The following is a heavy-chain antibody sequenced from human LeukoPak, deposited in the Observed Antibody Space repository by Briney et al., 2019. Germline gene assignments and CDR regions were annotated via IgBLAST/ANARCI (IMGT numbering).Heavy chain of an antibody. CDR2: ISWNSGSI. J-gene: IGHJ4*02. CDR3: AKSYGWGSGYPIDY. V-gene: IGHV3-9*01. D-gene: IGHD3-22*01. Sequence: GGSLRLSCAASGFTFDDYAMHWVRQAPGKGLEWVSGISWNSGSIGYADSVKGRFTISRDNAKNSLYLQMNSLRAEDTALYYCAKSYGWGSGYPIDYWGQGTLVTVSS. CDR1: GFTFDDYA.